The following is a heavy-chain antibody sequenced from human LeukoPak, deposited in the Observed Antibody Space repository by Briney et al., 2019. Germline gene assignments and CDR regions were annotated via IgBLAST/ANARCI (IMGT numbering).Heavy chain of an antibody. CDR3: ARDKSGTTQGDFDY. Sequence: ASVKVSCKASGYTFTRYYMHWVRQAPGQGLGWMGIISPSGGSTSYAQKFQGRVTMTRDRSTSTVYMELSSLRSEDTAVYYCARDKSGTTQGDFDYWGQGTRVTVSS. D-gene: IGHD1-1*01. J-gene: IGHJ4*02. CDR2: ISPSGGST. V-gene: IGHV1-46*01. CDR1: GYTFTRYY.